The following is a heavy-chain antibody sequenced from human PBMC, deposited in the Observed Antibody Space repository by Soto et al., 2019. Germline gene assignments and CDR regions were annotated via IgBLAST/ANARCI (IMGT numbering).Heavy chain of an antibody. CDR2: INPNSGGT. Sequence: ASVKVSCKTSGYTFTGYYMHWVRQAPGQGLEWMGWINPNSGGTNYAQKFQGWVTMTRDTSISTAYMELSRLRSDDTAVDYCARAPLYSYVVPTSDYHYYGLDVCGQGPTRSVS. V-gene: IGHV1-2*04. CDR3: ARAPLYSYVVPTSDYHYYGLDV. CDR1: GYTFTGYY. D-gene: IGHD5-18*01. J-gene: IGHJ6*02.